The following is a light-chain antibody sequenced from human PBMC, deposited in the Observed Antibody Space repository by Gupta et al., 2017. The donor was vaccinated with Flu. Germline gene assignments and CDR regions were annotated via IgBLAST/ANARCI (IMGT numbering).Light chain of an antibody. CDR1: QSISSY. CDR2: AAS. Sequence: PSSLSASVGDRVTITCRASQSISSYLNWYQQKPGKAPKLLIYAASSLQSGVPSRFSGSGSGTDFTLTISSLQPEDFATYYCQQSDSTPSTFGQGTKMDIK. V-gene: IGKV1-39*01. CDR3: QQSDSTPST. J-gene: IGKJ2*02.